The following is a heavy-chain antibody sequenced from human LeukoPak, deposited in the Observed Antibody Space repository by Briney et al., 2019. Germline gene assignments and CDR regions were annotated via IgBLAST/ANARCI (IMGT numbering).Heavy chain of an antibody. Sequence: GASVKVSCKASGYTFTSYDINWVRQATGQGLEWMGWMNPNSGNTGYAQKFQGRVTMTRNTSISTAYMELSSLRSEDTAVYYCARGLGNYGSGSYYILYYYYYYMDVWGKGTTVTISS. V-gene: IGHV1-8*01. CDR2: MNPNSGNT. J-gene: IGHJ6*03. CDR3: ARGLGNYGSGSYYILYYYYYYMDV. CDR1: GYTFTSYD. D-gene: IGHD3-10*01.